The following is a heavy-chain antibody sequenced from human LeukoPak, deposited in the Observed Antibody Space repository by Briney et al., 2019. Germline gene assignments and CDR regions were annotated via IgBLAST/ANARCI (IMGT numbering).Heavy chain of an antibody. Sequence: GGSLRLSCAASGFRFSDYWMTWVRQAPGKGLECVANIKTDGSAKYYPDSVKGRFTVSRDNAKNSLYLQMNNMRVEDTAIYYCTKDLNHDGSCWGQGTLVTVSS. CDR3: TKDLNHDGSC. V-gene: IGHV3-7*01. D-gene: IGHD3-22*01. J-gene: IGHJ4*02. CDR1: GFRFSDYW. CDR2: IKTDGSAK.